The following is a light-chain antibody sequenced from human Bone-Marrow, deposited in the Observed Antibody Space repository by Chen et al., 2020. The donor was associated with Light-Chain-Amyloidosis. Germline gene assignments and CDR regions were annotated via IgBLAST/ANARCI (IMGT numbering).Light chain of an antibody. CDR1: DLPTKY. CDR2: RDT. CDR3: QSADSSGTYEVI. V-gene: IGLV3-25*03. J-gene: IGLJ2*01. Sequence: ELTQPPSVSVSPVQTARITCSGDDLPTKYAYWYQQKPGQAPVLVIHRDTERPSGISERFSGSSSGTTATLTISGVQAEDEADYHCQSADSSGTYEVIFGGGTKLTVL.